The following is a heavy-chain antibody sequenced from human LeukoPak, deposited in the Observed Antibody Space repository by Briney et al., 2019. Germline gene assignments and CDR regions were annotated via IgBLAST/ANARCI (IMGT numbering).Heavy chain of an antibody. D-gene: IGHD3-22*01. CDR1: GFTFDDYA. J-gene: IGHJ3*02. CDR3: AKSYYYDATGPDAFDI. Sequence: PGGSLRLSCAASGFTFDDYAMHWVRQAPGKGLEWVSGISWNSGSIGYADSVKGRFTISRDNAKNSLYLQMNSLRAEDMALYYCAKSYYYDATGPDAFDIWGQGTMVTVSS. V-gene: IGHV3-9*03. CDR2: ISWNSGSI.